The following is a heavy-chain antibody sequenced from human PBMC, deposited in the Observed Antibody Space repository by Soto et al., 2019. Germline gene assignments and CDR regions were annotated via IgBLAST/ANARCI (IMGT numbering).Heavy chain of an antibody. D-gene: IGHD5-18*01. V-gene: IGHV3-53*01. Sequence: VGSLRLSCAVSGFTVSTNYMSWVRQAPGKGLEWVSVIYSGDNTYYADSVKGRFTISRDNSKNTLNLQMNGLRVEDTAVYYCARGAAMVLFDYWGQGTLVTVS. CDR2: IYSGDNT. CDR1: GFTVSTNY. J-gene: IGHJ4*02. CDR3: ARGAAMVLFDY.